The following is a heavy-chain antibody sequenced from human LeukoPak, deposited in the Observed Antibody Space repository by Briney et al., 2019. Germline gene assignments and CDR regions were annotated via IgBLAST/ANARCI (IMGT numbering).Heavy chain of an antibody. V-gene: IGHV4-34*01. J-gene: IGHJ4*02. CDR2: INHSGST. CDR1: GGSFSGYY. D-gene: IGHD6-19*01. CDR3: ARGWTSGWYGANFDY. Sequence: SETLSLTCAVSGGSFSGYYWSWIRQPPGKGLEWIGEINHSGSTNYYPSLKSRVTISVDTDKNQYSLKLRSVTAPDTAVYYCARGWTSGWYGANFDYWGQGTLVTVSS.